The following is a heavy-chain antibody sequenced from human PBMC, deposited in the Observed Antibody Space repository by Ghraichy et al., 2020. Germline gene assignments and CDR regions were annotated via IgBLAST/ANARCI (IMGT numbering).Heavy chain of an antibody. CDR1: GGSISNYY. CDR2: VSYSGST. CDR3: ARDLGYSPDYYYYYGLDV. D-gene: IGHD2-2*02. J-gene: IGHJ6*02. V-gene: IGHV4-59*01. Sequence: SETLSLTCTVSGGSISNYYWNWIRQPPGKGLEWVGYVSYSGSTNYNPSLRSRVTISVDTSKTQFSLKLSSVTAADTAVYFCARDLGYSPDYYYYYGLDVWGQGTTVTVSS.